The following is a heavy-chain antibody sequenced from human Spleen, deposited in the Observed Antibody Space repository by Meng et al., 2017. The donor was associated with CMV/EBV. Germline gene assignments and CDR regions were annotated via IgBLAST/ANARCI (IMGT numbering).Heavy chain of an antibody. J-gene: IGHJ5*02. D-gene: IGHD3-22*01. CDR1: GFTFSSYE. CDR3: ARDDSSGYKILVGWFDP. V-gene: IGHV3-48*03. CDR2: ISSSGSVI. Sequence: GESLKISCGASGFTFSSYEMNWVRQAPGKGLEWVSYISSSGSVIYYADSVKGRFTISRDNARNSLYLQMNSLRAEDTAVYYCARDDSSGYKILVGWFDPWGQGTLVTVSS.